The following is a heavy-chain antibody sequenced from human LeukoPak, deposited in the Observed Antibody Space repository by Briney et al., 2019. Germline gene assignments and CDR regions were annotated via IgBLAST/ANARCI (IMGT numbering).Heavy chain of an antibody. Sequence: PSETLSLTCTVSAGSISNYYWNWVRQPPGKGRGWIGYISSSGSTNYNPTLKSPSAISVDSSKNQFSLKLSSVTAADTAVYYCARSISTGLWPFDICGQGTMVTVSS. D-gene: IGHD3-9*01. CDR1: AGSISNYY. V-gene: IGHV4-59*08. CDR2: ISSSGST. J-gene: IGHJ3*02. CDR3: ARSISTGLWPFDI.